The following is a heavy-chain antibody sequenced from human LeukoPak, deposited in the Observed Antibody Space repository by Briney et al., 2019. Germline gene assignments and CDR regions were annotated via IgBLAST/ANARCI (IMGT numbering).Heavy chain of an antibody. CDR1: GFSFSRSG. Sequence: AGGSLRLSCAASGFSFSRSGMHWVRQAPGKGLEWVAFIRHDGSYKYYTDSVRGRFTISRDNSRNTLYLQMNSLSAADTAVYFCANDPGYCGSNSCYTFDSWGQGSLVTVSS. D-gene: IGHD2-2*03. V-gene: IGHV3-30*02. CDR2: IRHDGSYK. CDR3: ANDPGYCGSNSCYTFDS. J-gene: IGHJ4*02.